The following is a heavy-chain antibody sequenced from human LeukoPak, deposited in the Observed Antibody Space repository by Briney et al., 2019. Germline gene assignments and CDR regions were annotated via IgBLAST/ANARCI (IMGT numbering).Heavy chain of an antibody. D-gene: IGHD1-14*01. Sequence: GGSLRLSCAASGFTFSSYSMNWVRQAPGKGLEWVSYISSGGSTIYYADSVRGRFTISRDTAKNSLYLEMNSLRDEDTAMYYCVRGDQEASEPAFDYWGQGTLVTVSS. V-gene: IGHV3-48*02. CDR1: GFTFSSYS. CDR2: ISSGGSTI. J-gene: IGHJ4*02. CDR3: VRGDQEASEPAFDY.